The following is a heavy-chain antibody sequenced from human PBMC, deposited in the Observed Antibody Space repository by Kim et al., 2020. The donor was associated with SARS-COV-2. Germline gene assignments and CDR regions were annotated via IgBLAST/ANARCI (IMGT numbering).Heavy chain of an antibody. Sequence: GGSLRLSCAASGFTFSDYYMTWIRQAPGKGLEWISYISGSGDTIYYADSVKGRFTISRDNAKNSVYLQLNSLRAEDTAVYFCARERRIVVVTILDYFDFWGQGALVTVSS. D-gene: IGHD2-21*02. V-gene: IGHV3-11*01. J-gene: IGHJ4*02. CDR2: ISGSGDTI. CDR3: ARERRIVVVTILDYFDF. CDR1: GFTFSDYY.